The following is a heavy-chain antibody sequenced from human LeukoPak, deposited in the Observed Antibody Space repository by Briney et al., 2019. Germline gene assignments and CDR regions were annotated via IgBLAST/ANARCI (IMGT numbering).Heavy chain of an antibody. D-gene: IGHD6-6*01. V-gene: IGHV4-59*08. J-gene: IGHJ2*01. CDR1: GGSISSYY. Sequence: SETLSLTCTVSGGSISSYYWSWIRQPPGKGLEWIGYIYYSGSTNYNPSLKSRVTISVDTSKNQFSLKLSSVTAADTAVYYCAGREYSSSSRYWYFDLWGRGTLVTVSS. CDR3: AGREYSSSSRYWYFDL. CDR2: IYYSGST.